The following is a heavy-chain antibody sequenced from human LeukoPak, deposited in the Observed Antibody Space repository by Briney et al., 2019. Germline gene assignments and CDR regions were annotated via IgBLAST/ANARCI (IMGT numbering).Heavy chain of an antibody. D-gene: IGHD3-10*01. CDR1: GGSFSGYY. V-gene: IGHV4-59*01. Sequence: ASETLSLTCAVYGGSFSGYYWSWIRQSPGKGLEWIAYTYHTGSTNYNPSLKSRVTISIDTSKNQFSLRLSSVTAADTAVYYCAAYLFRGDTHYFDYWSQGILVTVSS. J-gene: IGHJ4*02. CDR3: AAYLFRGDTHYFDY. CDR2: TYHTGST.